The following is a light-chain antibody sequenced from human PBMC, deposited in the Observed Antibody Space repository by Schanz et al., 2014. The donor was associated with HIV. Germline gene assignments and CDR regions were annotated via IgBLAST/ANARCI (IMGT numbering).Light chain of an antibody. CDR1: QSVSRF. J-gene: IGKJ1*01. V-gene: IGKV3-11*01. CDR2: DTS. CDR3: QQYGSSPT. Sequence: EIVLTQSPATLSLSPGERATLSCRASQSVSRFLAWYQQKPGQAPRLLIYDTSNRATGIPARFSGSGFETDFTLTISSLEPEDSAVYYCQQYGSSPTFGQGTRVEIK.